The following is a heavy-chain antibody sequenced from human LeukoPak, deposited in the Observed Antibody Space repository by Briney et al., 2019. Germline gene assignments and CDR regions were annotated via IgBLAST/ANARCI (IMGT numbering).Heavy chain of an antibody. CDR2: VSHSGTT. CDR3: ARDMRVAAIHIEVY. D-gene: IGHD2-15*01. CDR1: GYSITTGYF. V-gene: IGHV4-38-2*02. J-gene: IGHJ4*02. Sequence: PSETLSLTCTVSGYSITTGYFWAWIRQPPGKGLEWIASVSHSGTTYYNPSLKSRVTISVDTSKNQFSLKLSSVTAADTAVYYCARDMRVAAIHIEVYWGQGTLVTVSS.